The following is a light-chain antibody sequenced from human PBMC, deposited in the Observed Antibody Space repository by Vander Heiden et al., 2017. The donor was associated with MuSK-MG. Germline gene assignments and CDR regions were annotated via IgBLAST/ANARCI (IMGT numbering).Light chain of an antibody. Sequence: DIQMTQSPSPLSASVGDRVTITCQASQDISNYLNWYQQKPGKAPKLLIYDASNLETGVPSRFSGSGSGTDFTFTISSLQPEDIATYYCQQYDNLPPALTFGGGTKVEIK. J-gene: IGKJ4*01. CDR2: DAS. V-gene: IGKV1-33*01. CDR1: QDISNY. CDR3: QQYDNLPPALT.